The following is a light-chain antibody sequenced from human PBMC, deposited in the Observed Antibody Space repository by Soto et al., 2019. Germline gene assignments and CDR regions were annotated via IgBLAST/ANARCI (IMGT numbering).Light chain of an antibody. Sequence: EIVLTQSPGTLSLSPGDRATLSCRASQRVSSNYLAWYQQRPGQAPRLLIYDASNRATGIPARFSGSGSGTDFTLTISSLEPEDSAVYYCQQNLGVHTFGQGTKVDIK. CDR2: DAS. CDR1: QRVSSNY. J-gene: IGKJ1*01. CDR3: QQNLGVHT. V-gene: IGKV3-20*01.